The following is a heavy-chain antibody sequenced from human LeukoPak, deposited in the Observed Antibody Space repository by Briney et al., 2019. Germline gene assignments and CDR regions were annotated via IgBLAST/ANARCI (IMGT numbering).Heavy chain of an antibody. V-gene: IGHV4-39*07. Sequence: SETLSLTCTVSGGSISSSNYYWGWIRQPPGKGLEWIGNIFYSGSTYYSPSLKSRVTISLDTSRNQFSLKLNSVTAADTAVYYCASSYDFWSGFNWFDPWGQGTLVTVSS. J-gene: IGHJ5*02. D-gene: IGHD3-3*01. CDR2: IFYSGST. CDR3: ASSYDFWSGFNWFDP. CDR1: GGSISSSNYY.